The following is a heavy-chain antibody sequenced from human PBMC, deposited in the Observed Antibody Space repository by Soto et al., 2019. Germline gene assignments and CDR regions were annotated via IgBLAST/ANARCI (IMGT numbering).Heavy chain of an antibody. CDR2: MNQDGSER. J-gene: IGHJ6*02. CDR3: AGSLDD. CDR1: GFTFSSYW. V-gene: IGHV3-7*01. Sequence: EVQLVESGGGLAQPGGSLRLSCAASGFTFSSYWMHWVRQAPGKGLEWVANMNQDGSERYYVDSAKGRFTVSRDNSKNSMYLQMNSLRAEDTAVYYCAGSLDDWGQGTTVTVSS.